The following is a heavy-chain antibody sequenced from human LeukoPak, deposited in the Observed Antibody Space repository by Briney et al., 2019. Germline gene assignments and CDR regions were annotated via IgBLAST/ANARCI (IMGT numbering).Heavy chain of an antibody. CDR2: TYYRSKWYN. Sequence: SQTLSLTCALSGDSFSSNSAAWNWIRQSPSRGLGWRVRTYYRSKWYNDYEVSVKSRITLNPDRYKDQISLQLNSVTPEGTAVYYCARDLLGYSSGWYVYFQHWGQGTLVTVSS. V-gene: IGHV6-1*01. J-gene: IGHJ1*01. D-gene: IGHD6-19*01. CDR1: GDSFSSNSAA. CDR3: ARDLLGYSSGWYVYFQH.